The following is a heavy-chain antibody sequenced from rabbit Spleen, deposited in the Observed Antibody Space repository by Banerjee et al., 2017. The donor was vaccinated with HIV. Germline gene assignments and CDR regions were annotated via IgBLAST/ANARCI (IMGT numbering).Heavy chain of an antibody. Sequence: QEQLEESGGGLVKPGGTLTLTCKASGIDFSNNYYMCWVRQAPGKGLEWIACINTATGKPVYASWAKGRFTISRTSSTTVTLQMTSLTAADTATYFCARDSGSIFSSYGMDLWGQGTLVTVS. CDR1: GIDFSNNYY. J-gene: IGHJ6*01. CDR2: INTATGKP. CDR3: ARDSGSIFSSYGMDL. D-gene: IGHD4-2*01. V-gene: IGHV1S45*01.